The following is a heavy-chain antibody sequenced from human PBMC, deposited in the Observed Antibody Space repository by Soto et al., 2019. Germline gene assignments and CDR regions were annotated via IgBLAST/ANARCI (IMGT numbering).Heavy chain of an antibody. J-gene: IGHJ4*02. CDR3: ARPPGYISDWYYFDL. D-gene: IGHD3-9*01. CDR2: ISPKRGGT. CDR1: GYSFIDYY. Sequence: QVQLVQSGAEVKKPGAAVKVSCEASGYSFIDYYTHWVRQAPGQGFEWMGRISPKRGGTNYAQKFEGRVTLTWDTSLNTAYMELSSLKSDDTAVYYCARPPGYISDWYYFDLWGQGTRVTVS. V-gene: IGHV1-2*02.